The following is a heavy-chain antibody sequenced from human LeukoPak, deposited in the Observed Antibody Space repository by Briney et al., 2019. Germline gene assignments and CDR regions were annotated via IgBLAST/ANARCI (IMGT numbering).Heavy chain of an antibody. V-gene: IGHV3-74*01. Sequence: QSGGSLRLSCAASGFTFSGYWMHWVRHAPGKGLVWVSRINSDGSSTSYADSVKGRFTISRDNSKNTLYLQMSSLRADDTAVYYCAKSRGWGYHDSSGFLGSASDIWGQGTMVTVSS. CDR3: AKSRGWGYHDSSGFLGSASDI. D-gene: IGHD3-22*01. J-gene: IGHJ3*02. CDR2: INSDGSST. CDR1: GFTFSGYW.